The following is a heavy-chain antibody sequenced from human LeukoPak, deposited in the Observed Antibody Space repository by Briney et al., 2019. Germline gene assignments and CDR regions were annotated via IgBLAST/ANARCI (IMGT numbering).Heavy chain of an antibody. CDR3: TRDLRMDYYYVDYYYYGMDV. V-gene: IGHV3-74*03. Sequence: PGGSLRLSCAASGFTLNTYWMNWVRQAPGKGLVWVSRINGDGTSPTYADSVKGRFTVSRDNAKNTVYLQMNSLRAEDTAVYYCTRDLRMDYYYVDYYYYGMDVWGQGTTVTVSS. D-gene: IGHD3-10*02. CDR2: INGDGTSP. J-gene: IGHJ6*02. CDR1: GFTLNTYW.